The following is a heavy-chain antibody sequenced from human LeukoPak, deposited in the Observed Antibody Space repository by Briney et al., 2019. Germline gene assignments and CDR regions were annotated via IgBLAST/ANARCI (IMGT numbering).Heavy chain of an antibody. CDR2: MFSGGST. CDR3: ARGDSSGWPLDK. Sequence: GGSLRLSCAVSGFPVSSNFMSWVRQAPGKGLQSVSIMFSGGSTDYADSVRGRFSISRDSSQNTVSLQMNSLRVEDTAIYYCARGDSSGWPLDKWGQGTLVTVSS. V-gene: IGHV3-53*01. CDR1: GFPVSSNF. J-gene: IGHJ4*02. D-gene: IGHD6-19*01.